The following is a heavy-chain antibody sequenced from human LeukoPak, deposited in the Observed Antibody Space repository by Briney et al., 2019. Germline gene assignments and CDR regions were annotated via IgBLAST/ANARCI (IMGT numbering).Heavy chain of an antibody. Sequence: NSSETLSLTCTVSGDSFSSSNFYWGWIRQPPGKGQEWIGSISYSGTTYYNPSLKSRVTISVDKSKNQFSLNLSSVTAADTAVYYCARSRDWSVFWGHGTMVTVSS. D-gene: IGHD3-9*01. V-gene: IGHV4-39*01. CDR2: ISYSGTT. CDR3: ARSRDWSVF. CDR1: GDSFSSSNFY. J-gene: IGHJ3*01.